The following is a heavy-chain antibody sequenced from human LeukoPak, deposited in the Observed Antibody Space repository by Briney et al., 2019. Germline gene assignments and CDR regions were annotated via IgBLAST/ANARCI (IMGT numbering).Heavy chain of an antibody. D-gene: IGHD6-19*01. CDR2: INPNSGGT. J-gene: IGHJ4*02. CDR1: VYTFTGYY. V-gene: IGHV1-2*02. CDR3: ARDELDSSGWYGG. Sequence: ASVKVSCKASVYTFTGYYMHWVRQAPGQGLEWMGWINPNSGGTNYAQKFQGRVTMTRDTSISTAYMELSRLRSDDTAVYYCARDELDSSGWYGGWGQGTLVTVSS.